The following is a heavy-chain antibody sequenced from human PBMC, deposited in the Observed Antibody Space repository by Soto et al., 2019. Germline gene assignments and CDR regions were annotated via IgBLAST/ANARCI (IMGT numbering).Heavy chain of an antibody. D-gene: IGHD3-3*01. CDR1: GFSLTTVRVG. CDR3: AHRRAFIGVVYGMDV. CDR2: IYWDDDK. V-gene: IGHV2-5*02. Sequence: QITLKESGPTLVKPTQTLTLTCAFSGFSLTTVRVGVGWIRQPPGKALEWLALIYWDDDKRYSPSLKTRLSITKDTSKNRVVLMMTNMDPVDTGTYYCAHRRAFIGVVYGMDVWGQGTTVTVSS. J-gene: IGHJ6*02.